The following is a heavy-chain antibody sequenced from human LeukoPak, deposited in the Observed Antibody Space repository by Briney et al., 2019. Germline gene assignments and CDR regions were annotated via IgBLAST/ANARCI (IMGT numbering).Heavy chain of an antibody. J-gene: IGHJ2*01. Sequence: PGGSLRLSYAASGFIFSTYAMSWVRQAPGKGLEWVAVISYDGSNKYYADSVKGRFTISRDNSKNTLSLQMNGLRAEDTAVYYCARDGPPLLVTYPNWYFDLWGRGTLVTVSS. CDR2: ISYDGSNK. D-gene: IGHD3-9*01. V-gene: IGHV3-30-3*01. CDR1: GFIFSTYA. CDR3: ARDGPPLLVTYPNWYFDL.